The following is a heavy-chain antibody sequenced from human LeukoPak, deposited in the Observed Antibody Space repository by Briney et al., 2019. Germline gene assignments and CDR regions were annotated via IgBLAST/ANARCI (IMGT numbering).Heavy chain of an antibody. CDR2: IKEDGSER. J-gene: IGHJ4*02. CDR3: ARDYQWQDNDY. V-gene: IGHV3-7*01. Sequence: GGSLRLSCAASGFTFSSHWTNWVRQAPGKGPEWVASIKEDGSERKYVESVKGRFTISRDSAENSLFLQMNSLRAEDTAVYYCARDYQWQDNDYWGQGTLVTVSS. D-gene: IGHD6-19*01. CDR1: GFTFSSHW.